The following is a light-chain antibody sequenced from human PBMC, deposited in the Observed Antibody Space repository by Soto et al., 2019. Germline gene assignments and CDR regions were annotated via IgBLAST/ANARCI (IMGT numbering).Light chain of an antibody. CDR1: SSNIGANYD. CDR2: GNS. J-gene: IGLJ1*01. Sequence: QSVLTQPPSVSGAPGQRVTISCTGSSSNIGANYDVHWYQHLPGTAPKPLIYGNSNRPSGVPDRFSGSKSGTSASLAITGLQAEDEADYYCQSYDSSLSGYVVGTGTKVTVL. CDR3: QSYDSSLSGYV. V-gene: IGLV1-40*01.